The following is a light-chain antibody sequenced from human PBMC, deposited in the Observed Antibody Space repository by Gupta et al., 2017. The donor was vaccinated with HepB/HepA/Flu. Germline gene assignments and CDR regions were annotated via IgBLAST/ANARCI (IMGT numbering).Light chain of an antibody. CDR2: AAS. J-gene: IGKJ2*03. CDR3: QQRYSYPHS. CDR1: QGISSY. V-gene: IGKV1-9*01. Sequence: DLQLTQSPSFLSASVGDRVTITCRASQGISSYLAWYQQEPGKAPKLLIYAASTFQSGVPSRFSGSGSGTEFTLTISSLQPEDFATYYCQQRYSYPHSFGQGTKLEIK.